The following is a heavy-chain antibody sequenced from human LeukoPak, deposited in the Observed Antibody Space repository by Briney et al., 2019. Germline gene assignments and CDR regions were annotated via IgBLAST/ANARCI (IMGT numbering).Heavy chain of an antibody. CDR2: IYYSGST. D-gene: IGHD5-24*01. V-gene: IGHV4-39*07. Sequence: SETLSLTCTVSGGSISSSSYYWGWIRQPPGKGLEWIGSIYYSGSTYYNPSLKSRVTISVDTSKNQFSLKLSSVTAADTAVYYCARDWRWLQTGGDWFDPWGQGTLVTVSS. J-gene: IGHJ5*02. CDR1: GGSISSSSYY. CDR3: ARDWRWLQTGGDWFDP.